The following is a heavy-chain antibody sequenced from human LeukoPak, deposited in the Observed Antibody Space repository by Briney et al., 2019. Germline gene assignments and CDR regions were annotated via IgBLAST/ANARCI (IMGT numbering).Heavy chain of an antibody. CDR1: GFTFSSYA. J-gene: IGHJ5*02. V-gene: IGHV3-30-3*01. Sequence: PGGSLRLSCAASGFTFSSYAMHWVRQAPGKGLEWVAVISYEGSNKYYADSVKGRFTISRDNSKNTLYLQMNSLRAEDTAVYYCARELGKTNWFDPWGQGTLVTVSS. CDR2: ISYEGSNK. D-gene: IGHD7-27*01. CDR3: ARELGKTNWFDP.